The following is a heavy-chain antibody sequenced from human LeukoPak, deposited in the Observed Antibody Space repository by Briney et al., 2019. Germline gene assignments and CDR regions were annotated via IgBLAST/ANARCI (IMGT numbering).Heavy chain of an antibody. J-gene: IGHJ4*02. CDR2: IYTSGSS. CDR3: ARDAPISGYYDSSGSQLDY. CDR1: GASISSYF. Sequence: SETLSLTCTVSGASISSYFWSWIRQPAGKGLEWIGRIYTSGSSNYNPSLKSRVTMSVDTSKNQFSLKLSSVTAADTAVYYCARDAPISGYYDSSGSQLDYWGQGTLVTVSS. D-gene: IGHD3-22*01. V-gene: IGHV4-4*07.